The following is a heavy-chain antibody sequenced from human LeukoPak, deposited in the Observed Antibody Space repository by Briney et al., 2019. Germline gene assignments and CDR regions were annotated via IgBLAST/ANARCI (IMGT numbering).Heavy chain of an antibody. CDR3: ARADLDSSGWLRFAY. V-gene: IGHV4-4*07. CDR1: GGSTSSYY. CDR2: ISSSGST. D-gene: IGHD6-19*01. Sequence: SETLSLTCTVSGGSTSSYYWSWIRQPAGKGLEWIGRISSSGSTNCNPSLKSRVTMSVDTSKNQFSLKLSSVTAADTAIYYCARADLDSSGWLRFAYWGQGTLVTVSS. J-gene: IGHJ4*02.